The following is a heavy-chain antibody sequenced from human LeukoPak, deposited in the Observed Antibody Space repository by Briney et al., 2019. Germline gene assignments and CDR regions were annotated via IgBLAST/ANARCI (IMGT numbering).Heavy chain of an antibody. Sequence: ASVKVSCKASGYTFTGYYMHWVRQAPEQGLEWMGWINPNSGGTNYAQKFQGRVTTTRDTSISTAYMELSRLRSDDTAVYYCARVVDGYIPYDYWGQGTLVTVSS. CDR3: ARVVDGYIPYDY. V-gene: IGHV1-2*02. J-gene: IGHJ4*02. CDR2: INPNSGGT. CDR1: GYTFTGYY. D-gene: IGHD5-24*01.